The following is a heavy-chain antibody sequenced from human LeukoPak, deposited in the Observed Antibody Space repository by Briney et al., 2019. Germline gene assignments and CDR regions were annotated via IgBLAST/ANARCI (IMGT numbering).Heavy chain of an antibody. J-gene: IGHJ4*02. CDR2: ISSNGGST. CDR1: GFTFSSYA. Sequence: PGGSLRLSCAASGFTFSSYAMHWVRQAPGKGLEYVSAISSNGGSTYYANSVKGRFTISRDNSKNTLYLQMGSLRAEDTAVYYCAKCPMVRGVIITGPFDYWGQGTLVTVSS. D-gene: IGHD3-10*01. CDR3: AKCPMVRGVIITGPFDY. V-gene: IGHV3-64*01.